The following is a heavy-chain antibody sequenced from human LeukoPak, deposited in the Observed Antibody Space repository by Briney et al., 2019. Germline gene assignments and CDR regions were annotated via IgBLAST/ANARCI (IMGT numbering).Heavy chain of an antibody. CDR1: GXTFSNSW. Sequence: HPGGSLRLSCAASGXTFSNSWMSWVRQAPEKGLEWVATISGSGGSTYYADSVQGRFTISRDNSKNTLYLQMNSLRAEDTALYYCANEVRPNDYWGQGTLVTVSS. V-gene: IGHV3-23*01. J-gene: IGHJ4*02. CDR3: ANEVRPNDY. D-gene: IGHD1-1*01. CDR2: ISGSGGST.